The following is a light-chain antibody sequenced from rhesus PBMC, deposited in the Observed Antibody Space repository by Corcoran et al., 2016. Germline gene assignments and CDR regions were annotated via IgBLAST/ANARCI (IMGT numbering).Light chain of an antibody. CDR1: EKVNNY. CDR2: KAS. J-gene: IGKJ3*01. Sequence: DIQMTQSPSSLSASVGDRVTITCRASEKVNNYLNWYQQKPGKAPKLLIYKASTLQSGVPSRFSGRGSGTDYTFTISSLQPDDVATYYCQHGYGTPFTFGPGTKLDIK. V-gene: IGKV1-74*01. CDR3: QHGYGTPFT.